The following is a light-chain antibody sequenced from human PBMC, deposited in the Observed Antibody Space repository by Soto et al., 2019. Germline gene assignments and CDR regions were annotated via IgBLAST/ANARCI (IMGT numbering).Light chain of an antibody. V-gene: IGKV1-39*01. CDR3: QQSYGAPWT. CDR1: QSISNY. Sequence: DIQMTQSPSSLSASVGDRVTITCRASQSISNYLNWYQQKPGKAPKVLIYAASSLQSGVPSRFSGSGSGTDFTLTISSLQPEDFATYYCQQSYGAPWTFGQGTKVEIK. J-gene: IGKJ1*01. CDR2: AAS.